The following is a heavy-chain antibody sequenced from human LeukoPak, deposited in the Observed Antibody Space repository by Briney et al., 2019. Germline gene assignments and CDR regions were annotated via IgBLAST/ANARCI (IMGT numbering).Heavy chain of an antibody. CDR1: GYTLTELS. D-gene: IGHD3-3*01. CDR2: FDPEDGET. V-gene: IGHV1-24*01. Sequence: ASVKVSCKVSGYTLTELSMHWVRQAPGKGLEWMGGFDPEDGETIYAQKFQGRVTMTEDTSTDTAYMELSSLRSEDTAEYYCAVRGLRFLEWLLYNYFDYWGQGTLVTVSS. CDR3: AVRGLRFLEWLLYNYFDY. J-gene: IGHJ4*02.